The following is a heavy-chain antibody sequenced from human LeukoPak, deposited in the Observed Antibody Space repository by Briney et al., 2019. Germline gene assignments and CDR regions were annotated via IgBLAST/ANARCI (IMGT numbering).Heavy chain of an antibody. J-gene: IGHJ4*02. D-gene: IGHD1-26*01. CDR2: ITSRSSHI. CDR1: GFAFNSYT. Sequence: GGSLRLSCEASGFAFNSYTITWVRQAPGKGLESVSSITSRSSHIYIADSVKGRFTISRDNAKNSVSLQMNSLRADDTGLYFCAGGPQYSGSYGDWGQGTLVTVSS. V-gene: IGHV3-21*01. CDR3: AGGPQYSGSYGD.